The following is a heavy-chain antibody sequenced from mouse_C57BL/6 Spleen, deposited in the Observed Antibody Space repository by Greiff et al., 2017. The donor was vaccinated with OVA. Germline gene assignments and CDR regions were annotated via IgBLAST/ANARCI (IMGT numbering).Heavy chain of an antibody. CDR2: INYDGSST. V-gene: IGHV5-16*01. CDR3: ARDRRYYYDY. D-gene: IGHD1-1*01. J-gene: IGHJ2*01. CDR1: GFTFSDYY. Sequence: EVKLMESEGGLVQPGSSMKLSCTASGFTFSDYYMAWVRQVPEKGLEWVANINYDGSSTYYLDSLKSRFIISRDNAKNILYLQMSSLKSEDTATYYCARDRRYYYDYWGQGTTLTVSS.